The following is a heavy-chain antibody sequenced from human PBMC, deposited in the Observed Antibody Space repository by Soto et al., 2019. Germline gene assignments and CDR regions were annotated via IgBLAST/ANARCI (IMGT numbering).Heavy chain of an antibody. CDR2: IIPIFGTA. V-gene: IGHV1-69*12. J-gene: IGHJ4*02. D-gene: IGHD3-22*01. CDR1: GGTFSSYA. CDR3: ASTTYYYDSSGYARFDY. Sequence: QVQLVQSGAEVKKPGSSVKVSCKASGGTFSSYAISWVRQAPGQGLEWMGGIIPIFGTANYAQKFQGRVTITADESTSTAYMELISLRSEDTAVYYCASTTYYYDSSGYARFDYWGQGTLVTVSS.